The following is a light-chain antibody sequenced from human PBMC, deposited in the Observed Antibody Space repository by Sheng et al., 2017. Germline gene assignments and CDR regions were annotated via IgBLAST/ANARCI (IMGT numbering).Light chain of an antibody. CDR3: LQRSNWPPPLT. Sequence: EIVLTQSPATLSLSPGPRATLSWQGQSGCWQLPGLVPTETWPAPRLLIYETSKRATGIPARFSGSGSGTDFTXIISSLEREDFGVYYCLQRSNWPPPLTFGGGTKVQIK. J-gene: IGKJ4*01. V-gene: IGKV3-11*01. CDR1: GCWQL. CDR2: ETS.